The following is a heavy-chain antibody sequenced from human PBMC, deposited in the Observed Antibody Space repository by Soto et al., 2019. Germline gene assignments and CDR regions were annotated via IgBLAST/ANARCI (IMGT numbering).Heavy chain of an antibody. D-gene: IGHD3-22*01. V-gene: IGHV3-13*01. J-gene: IGHJ4*02. CDR1: GFAFSSYV. CDR3: ARYRLIVVVITWFDY. CDR2: IGTGGDT. Sequence: PGGSLRLSCAASGFAFSSYVLHWVRRAPGKGPEWVSAIGTGGDTYYADSVMGRFTISRDNAKKSLYLQMNSLIAEDMAVYYCARYRLIVVVITWFDYWGQGTLVTVSS.